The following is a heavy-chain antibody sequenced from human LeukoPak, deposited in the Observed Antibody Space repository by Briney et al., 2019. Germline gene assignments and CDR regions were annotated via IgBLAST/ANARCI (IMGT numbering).Heavy chain of an antibody. J-gene: IGHJ6*02. Sequence: GGSLRLSCAASGFPFSSYWMSWVRQAPGKGLEWVANINQDGSETHDVDSVKGRLTISGDNAKNSLHLQMNSLRAEDTAVYNCARYCGGDCYGMDVWGQGTTVIVSS. D-gene: IGHD2-21*01. CDR2: INQDGSET. V-gene: IGHV3-7*01. CDR1: GFPFSSYW. CDR3: ARYCGGDCYGMDV.